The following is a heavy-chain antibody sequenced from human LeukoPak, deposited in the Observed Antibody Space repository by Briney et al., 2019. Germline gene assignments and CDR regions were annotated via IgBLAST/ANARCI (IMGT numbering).Heavy chain of an antibody. CDR3: AREEYDN. CDR2: INTDGSTT. CDR1: GFTFSSYW. J-gene: IGHJ4*02. Sequence: GRSLRLSCAASGFTFSSYWMHWVRQAPGKGLVWVSRINTDGSTTNYADSVKGRFTISRDNAKNALYLRMNSLRADDTAVYYCAREEYDNWGQGTLVTVSS. V-gene: IGHV3-74*01. D-gene: IGHD2/OR15-2a*01.